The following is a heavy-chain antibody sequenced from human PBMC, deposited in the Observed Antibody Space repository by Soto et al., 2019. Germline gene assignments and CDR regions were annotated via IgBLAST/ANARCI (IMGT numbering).Heavy chain of an antibody. V-gene: IGHV3-72*01. D-gene: IGHD2-15*01. CDR2: IRNKADSYTT. CDR3: ARGYCSAGSCYSYYGMDV. Sequence: PGGALRLSCAASGFTFSDHYMDWVRQAPGKGLEWVGRIRNKADSYTTDYAASVEGRFTISRDDSKNSLYLQMNSLKTEDTAIYYCARGYCSAGSCYSYYGMDVWGQGTTVTVSS. CDR1: GFTFSDHY. J-gene: IGHJ6*02.